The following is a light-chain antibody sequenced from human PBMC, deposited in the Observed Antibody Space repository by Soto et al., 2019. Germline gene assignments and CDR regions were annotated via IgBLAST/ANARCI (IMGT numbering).Light chain of an antibody. Sequence: QSALTQPRSVSGSPGQSVTISCTATNSGVGGYNYVSWYQQHPGKAPKLMIYDVSKRPSGVPDRVSGSKSGNTASLTISGLQTEDEADYYCCSYAGIYTLVFGGGTKLTVL. V-gene: IGLV2-11*01. J-gene: IGLJ3*02. CDR2: DVS. CDR3: CSYAGIYTLV. CDR1: NSGVGGYNY.